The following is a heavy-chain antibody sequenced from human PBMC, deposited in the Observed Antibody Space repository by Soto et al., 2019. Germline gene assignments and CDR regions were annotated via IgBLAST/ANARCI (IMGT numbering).Heavy chain of an antibody. CDR3: ARDGQYYDFGSCYYPTNYYYSMEV. CDR2: IYTSGRT. J-gene: IGHJ6*02. V-gene: IGHV4-4*07. D-gene: IGHD3-3*01. Sequence: TETLSLPCTVTGCSISSYYWCWIRQPAVQALEWIGRIYTSGRTNYNPSLKGQVTMSADTSKNPSALKMSSVTAADTAVYYYARDGQYYDFGSCYYPTNYYYSMEVWGQGTTVSDSS. CDR1: GCSISSYY.